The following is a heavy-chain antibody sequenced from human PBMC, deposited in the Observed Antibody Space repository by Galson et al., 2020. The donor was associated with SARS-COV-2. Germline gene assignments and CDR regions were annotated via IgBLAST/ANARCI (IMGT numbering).Heavy chain of an antibody. J-gene: IGHJ2*01. CDR3: AKDGGPTVTTPYWYIDL. CDR2: ISYDGSNK. CDR1: GFNFSTYG. D-gene: IGHD4-17*01. V-gene: IGHV3-30*18. Sequence: YLRLSCAASGFNFSTYGMHWVRQAPGKGLEWVEDISYDGSNKYYGDSVKGRCTLSSDNSKNTLYLQMNSLRVEDTAIYYCAKDGGPTVTTPYWYIDLWGRGTLVTVSS.